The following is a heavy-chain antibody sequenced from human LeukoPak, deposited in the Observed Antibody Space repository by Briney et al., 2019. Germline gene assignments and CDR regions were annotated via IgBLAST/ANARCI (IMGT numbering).Heavy chain of an antibody. D-gene: IGHD2-2*02. CDR1: GYTFTSYY. CDR3: ARGTRIVVVPAAILYYFDY. CDR2: INPSGGST. J-gene: IGHJ4*02. V-gene: IGHV1-46*01. Sequence: ASVKVSCKASGYTFTSYYMHWVRQAPGQGLEWMGIINPSGGSTSYAQKFQGRVTITRNTSISTAYMELSSLRSEDTAVYYCARGTRIVVVPAAILYYFDYWGQGTLVTVSS.